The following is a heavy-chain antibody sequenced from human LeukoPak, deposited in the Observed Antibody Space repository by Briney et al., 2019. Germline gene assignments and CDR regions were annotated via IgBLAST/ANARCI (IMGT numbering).Heavy chain of an antibody. J-gene: IGHJ6*02. D-gene: IGHD6-6*01. Sequence: SVKVSCKASGGTFSSYAFSWVRQAPGQGLEWMGRIIPILGIANYAQKFQGRVTITADKSTSTAYMELSSLRSEDTAVYYCARVSIAARTGPYYYYGMDVWGQGTTVTVSS. CDR1: GGTFSSYA. CDR2: IIPILGIA. CDR3: ARVSIAARTGPYYYYGMDV. V-gene: IGHV1-69*04.